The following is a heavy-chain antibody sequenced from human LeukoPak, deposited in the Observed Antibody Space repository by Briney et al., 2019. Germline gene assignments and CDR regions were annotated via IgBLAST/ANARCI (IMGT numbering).Heavy chain of an antibody. V-gene: IGHV4-34*01. Sequence: SETLSLTCAVYGGTFSGYYWSWIRQPPGKGLEWIGEINHSGSTNYNPSLKRRVTVSVDTSKNQFSLKLSSVTAADTAVYYCARGAYGSGSSFDYWGQGTLVTVSS. CDR2: INHSGST. D-gene: IGHD3-10*01. CDR3: ARGAYGSGSSFDY. J-gene: IGHJ4*02. CDR1: GGTFSGYY.